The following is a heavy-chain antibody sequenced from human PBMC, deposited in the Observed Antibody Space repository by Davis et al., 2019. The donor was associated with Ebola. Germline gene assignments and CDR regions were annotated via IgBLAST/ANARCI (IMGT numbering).Heavy chain of an antibody. CDR3: FRTGGY. CDR1: GYTFTGYY. J-gene: IGHJ4*02. CDR2: IRSKAHSYAT. D-gene: IGHD3-10*01. Sequence: KVSCKASGYTFTGYYMHWVRQASGKGLEWVGRIRSKAHSYATTYAASVKGRFTLSRDDSKNTAYLQMNSLKTEDTAVYYCFRTGGYWGQGTLVTVSS. V-gene: IGHV3-73*01.